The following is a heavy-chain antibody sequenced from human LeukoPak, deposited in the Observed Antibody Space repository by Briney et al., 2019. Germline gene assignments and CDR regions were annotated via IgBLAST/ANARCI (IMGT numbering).Heavy chain of an antibody. CDR2: ISANHGNT. CDR3: ARVITIFRVEMDY. D-gene: IGHD3-3*01. J-gene: IGHJ4*02. Sequence: GASVKVSCKASGYIFTSYGISWVRQAPGKGLEWMGWISANHGNTNYAQNLQGRVTMTTGTTPSTAYMELRTLRSDDTAVCLSARVITIFRVEMDYWGQGTLVSVSS. V-gene: IGHV1-18*01. CDR1: GYIFTSYG.